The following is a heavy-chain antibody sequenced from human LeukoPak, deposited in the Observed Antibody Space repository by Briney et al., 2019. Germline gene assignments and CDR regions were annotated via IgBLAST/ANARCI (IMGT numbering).Heavy chain of an antibody. CDR1: GGSISSSSYY. D-gene: IGHD1-14*01. V-gene: IGHV4-61*02. J-gene: IGHJ6*04. CDR3: ARDQTGAVGMDV. Sequence: SETLSLTCIVSGGSISSSSYYWSWIRQPAGKGLEWIGRIYTGGSTNYNPSLKSRVTMTVDTSKNQFSLKLSSVTAADTAVYYCARDQTGAVGMDVWGKGTTVTVSS. CDR2: IYTGGST.